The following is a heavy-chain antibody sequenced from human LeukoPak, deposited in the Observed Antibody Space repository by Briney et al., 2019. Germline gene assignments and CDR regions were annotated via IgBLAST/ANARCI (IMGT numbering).Heavy chain of an antibody. Sequence: GSLRLSCAASGFTFSSFWMHWVRQAPGKGPVWVSRINSVGSSTSYADSVEGRFTISRDNAKNTLYLQMNSLRAEDTAVCYCARERTSGWDAYDFWGQGTLVTVSS. CDR3: ARERTSGWDAYDF. D-gene: IGHD6-19*01. J-gene: IGHJ4*02. CDR2: INSVGSST. CDR1: GFTFSSFW. V-gene: IGHV3-74*01.